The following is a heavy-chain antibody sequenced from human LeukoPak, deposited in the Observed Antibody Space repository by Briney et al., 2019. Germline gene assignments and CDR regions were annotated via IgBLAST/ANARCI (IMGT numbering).Heavy chain of an antibody. V-gene: IGHV3-13*01. CDR2: IGTAGDT. CDR3: ARGCSSTSCYYYYGMDV. Sequence: GGSLRLSCAASGFTFSSYDMPWVRQATGKGLEWVSVIGTAGDTYYPGSVKGRFTISRENAKNSLYLQMNSLRAGDTAVYYCARGCSSTSCYYYYGMDVWGQGTTVTVSS. D-gene: IGHD2-2*01. J-gene: IGHJ6*02. CDR1: GFTFSSYD.